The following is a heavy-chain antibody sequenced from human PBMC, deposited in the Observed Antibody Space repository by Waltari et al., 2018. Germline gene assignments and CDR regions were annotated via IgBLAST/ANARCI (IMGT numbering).Heavy chain of an antibody. CDR1: GGSISSYY. Sequence: QVQLQESGPGLVKPSETLSLTCTVSGGSISSYYWSWIRPPPGTGLEWIGYIYYSGSTNYNPSLKSRVTISVDTSKNQFSLKLSSVTAADTAVYYCAREGGGYDYVWGSYRDDAFDIWGQGTMVTVSS. V-gene: IGHV4-59*01. J-gene: IGHJ3*02. CDR3: AREGGGYDYVWGSYRDDAFDI. D-gene: IGHD3-16*02. CDR2: IYYSGST.